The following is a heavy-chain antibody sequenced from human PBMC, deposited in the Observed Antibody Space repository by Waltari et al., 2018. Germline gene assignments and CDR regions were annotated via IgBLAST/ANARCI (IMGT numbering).Heavy chain of an antibody. D-gene: IGHD1-20*01. Sequence: EVQLLESGGGLVQPGGSLRLSCQASGFTSFTHAITCVRQAPGKGLWWVSSMTVMDATYYADAGRGRFTISRDYSDNTVCLQMDSLRADDTAVYFCAKPFYNWGDPLHSWGQGTPVTVSS. CDR1: GFTSFTHA. CDR2: MTVMDAT. J-gene: IGHJ1*01. V-gene: IGHV3-23*01. CDR3: AKPFYNWGDPLHS.